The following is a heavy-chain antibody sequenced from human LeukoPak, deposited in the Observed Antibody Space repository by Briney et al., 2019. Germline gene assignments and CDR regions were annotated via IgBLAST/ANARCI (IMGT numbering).Heavy chain of an antibody. J-gene: IGHJ6*03. CDR1: AGSISSSDYY. Sequence: SETLSLTCTVSAGSISSSDYYWGWIRQSPGKGLEWIGRISYSGNTYYNPSLKSRVTTSVDTSKNHFSLRLSSVTAADTAVYYYMDVWGEGTTVAVSS. CDR3: MDV. CDR2: ISYSGNT. V-gene: IGHV4-39*02.